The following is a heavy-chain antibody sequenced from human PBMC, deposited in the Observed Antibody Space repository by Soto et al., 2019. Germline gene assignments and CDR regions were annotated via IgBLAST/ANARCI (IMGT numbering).Heavy chain of an antibody. Sequence: EVQLLESGGGLVQPGGSLRLSCAASGFTFSTYAMTWVRQAPGKGPEWVSRIGDSEGETTHYADSVKGRFTISRDNAKSTLYLQMNSLRVEDSAIYYCAKGYCGGGRGYDRDSWFGSWGQGTRVTVSS. CDR3: AKGYCGGGRGYDRDSWFGS. CDR1: GFTFSTYA. V-gene: IGHV3-23*01. CDR2: IGDSEGETT. D-gene: IGHD2-15*01. J-gene: IGHJ5*01.